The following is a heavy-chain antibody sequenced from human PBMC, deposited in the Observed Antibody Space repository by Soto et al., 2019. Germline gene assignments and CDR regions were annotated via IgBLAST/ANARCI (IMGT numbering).Heavy chain of an antibody. CDR2: ISYDGSNK. J-gene: IGHJ5*02. D-gene: IGHD1-1*01. Sequence: GGSLKLSCAASGFTFSSYGMHWVRQAPGKGLEWVAVISYDGSNKYYADSVKGRFTISRDNSKNTLYLQMNSLRAEDTAVFYCDCSNINWKIWSDPWGQAILVTVSS. V-gene: IGHV3-30*03. CDR3: DCSNINWKIWSDP. CDR1: GFTFSSYG.